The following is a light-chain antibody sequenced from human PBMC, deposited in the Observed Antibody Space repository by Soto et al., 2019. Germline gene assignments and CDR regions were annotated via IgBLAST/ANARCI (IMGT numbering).Light chain of an antibody. CDR1: QAIGND. V-gene: IGKV1-6*02. J-gene: IGKJ1*01. Sequence: IQMTQSPSSLSASVRDRVTITCRASQAIGNDLGWYQQKPGKAPNLLIYAASSLRSGVPSRFSGSGSGTHFTLTINSLQAEDSATYFCLQDYTYPWTFGQGTKVELK. CDR2: AAS. CDR3: LQDYTYPWT.